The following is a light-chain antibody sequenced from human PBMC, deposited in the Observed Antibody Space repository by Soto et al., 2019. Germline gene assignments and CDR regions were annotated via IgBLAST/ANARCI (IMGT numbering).Light chain of an antibody. CDR3: LQHNSYPWT. CDR2: GAS. V-gene: IGKV3-20*01. J-gene: IGKJ1*01. Sequence: EIVLTQSPGTLSLSPGERATLSCRASQSVSSSYLAWYQQKPGQAPRLLIYGASSRATGIPDRFSGSGSGTDFTLTISRLESEDFATYYCLQHNSYPWTFGQGTKVEIK. CDR1: QSVSSSY.